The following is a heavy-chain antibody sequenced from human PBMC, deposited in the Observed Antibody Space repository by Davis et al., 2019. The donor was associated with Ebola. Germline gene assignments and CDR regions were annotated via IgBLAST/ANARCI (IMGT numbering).Heavy chain of an antibody. J-gene: IGHJ5*02. CDR3: ARGDRGYSYGRWAPYNWFDP. CDR2: INHSVST. Sequence: SETLSLTCAVYGASFSGYYWSWIRQPPGKGLEWIGEINHSVSTNYNPSLKSRVTISVDTSKNQFSLKLGSVTAADTAVYCCARGDRGYSYGRWAPYNWFDPWGQGTLVTVSS. D-gene: IGHD5-18*01. CDR1: GASFSGYY. V-gene: IGHV4-34*01.